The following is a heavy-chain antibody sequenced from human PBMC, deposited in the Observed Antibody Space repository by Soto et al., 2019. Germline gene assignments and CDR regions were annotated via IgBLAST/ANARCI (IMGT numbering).Heavy chain of an antibody. D-gene: IGHD2-8*02. CDR1: GFTFDTYT. CDR3: ARGSASKSGHLWYFDL. V-gene: IGHV3-21*01. Sequence: EVQVVESGGGLVKPGGSLRLSCTASGFTFDTYTMNWLRQAPGGGLEWVSSISATTTYKYYAASVEGRFTISRDNAKNSLYLQTNSLGAEDTAVYYCARGSASKSGHLWYFDLWGRGTLVTVSS. CDR2: ISATTTYK. J-gene: IGHJ2*01.